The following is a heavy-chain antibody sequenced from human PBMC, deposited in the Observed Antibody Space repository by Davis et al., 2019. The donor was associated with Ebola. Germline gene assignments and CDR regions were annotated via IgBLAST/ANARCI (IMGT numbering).Heavy chain of an antibody. CDR1: GFTISNYW. D-gene: IGHD6-13*01. J-gene: IGHJ2*01. CDR3: AKGGYSSTWHYWYFDL. CDR2: INNDGSGT. Sequence: GESLKISCAASGFTISNYWMHWVRQGPGQGLVWVSRINNDGSGTVYADSVKGRFTISRDNSKNTLSLQMNSLRPEDTAVLYCAKGGYSSTWHYWYFDLWGRGTLVTVSS. V-gene: IGHV3-74*01.